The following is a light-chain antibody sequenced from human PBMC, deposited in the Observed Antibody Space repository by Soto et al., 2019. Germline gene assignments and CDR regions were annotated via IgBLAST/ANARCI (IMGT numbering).Light chain of an antibody. CDR2: NVS. CDR3: SSYTNTRPHVI. J-gene: IGLJ2*01. Sequence: QSVLTQPASVSGSPGQSITISCTGDSSDIGGYNHVSWYQQHPGKAPKLIIYNVSHRPSGVSTRFSGSKYGNTASLIIAGLQAEDEADYFCSSYTNTRPHVIFGGGTKVTVL. V-gene: IGLV2-14*03. CDR1: SSDIGGYNH.